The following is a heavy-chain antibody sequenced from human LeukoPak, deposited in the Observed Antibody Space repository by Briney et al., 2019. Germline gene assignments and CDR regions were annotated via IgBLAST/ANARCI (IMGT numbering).Heavy chain of an antibody. CDR1: GGSFSGYY. V-gene: IGHV4-34*01. Sequence: SETLSLTCAVYGGSFSGYYWSWIRQPPGKGLEWIGEINHSGSTNYNPSLKSRVTISVDTSKNQFSLKLSSVTVADTAVYYCARHYGDVAGYYYYYMDVWGKGTTVTISS. CDR2: INHSGST. CDR3: ARHYGDVAGYYYYYMDV. D-gene: IGHD4-17*01. J-gene: IGHJ6*03.